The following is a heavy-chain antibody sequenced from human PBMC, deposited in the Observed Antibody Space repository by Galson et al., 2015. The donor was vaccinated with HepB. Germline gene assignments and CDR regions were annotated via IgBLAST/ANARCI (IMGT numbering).Heavy chain of an antibody. CDR2: ISGSGGST. CDR3: AKGWGSLDY. J-gene: IGHJ4*02. V-gene: IGHV3-23*01. Sequence: SLRLSCAASGFTFSSYAMSWVRQAPGKGLEWVSGISGSGGSTYYADSVEGRFTISRDNSKNTLYLQMNSLRAEDTAIYYCAKGWGSLDYWGQGTLVTVSS. CDR1: GFTFSSYA. D-gene: IGHD3-16*01.